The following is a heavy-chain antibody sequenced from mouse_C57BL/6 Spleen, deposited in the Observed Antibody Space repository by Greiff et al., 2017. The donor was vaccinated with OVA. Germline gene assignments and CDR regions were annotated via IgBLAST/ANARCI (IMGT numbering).Heavy chain of an antibody. CDR3: AREVDSSGSFVY. V-gene: IGHV1-82*01. Sequence: VQLQQSGPELVKPGASVKISCKASGYAFSSSWMNWVKQRPGKGLEWIGRIYPGDGDTNYNGKFKGKATLTADKSSSTAYMQLSSLTSEDSAVYFCAREVDSSGSFVYWGQGTTLTVSS. J-gene: IGHJ2*01. CDR1: GYAFSSSW. D-gene: IGHD3-2*02. CDR2: IYPGDGDT.